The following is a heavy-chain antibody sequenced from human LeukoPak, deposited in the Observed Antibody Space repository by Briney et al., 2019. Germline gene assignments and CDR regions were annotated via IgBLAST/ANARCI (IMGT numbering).Heavy chain of an antibody. J-gene: IGHJ4*02. V-gene: IGHV3-30*02. CDR2: IRYDGSNK. Sequence: QSGGSLRLSCAASGFTFSSYGMHWVRQAPGKGLEWVAFIRYDGSNKYYADSVKGRFTISRDNSKNTLYLQMNSLRAEDTAVYYCAREFYEWLGPFDYWGQGTLVTVSS. CDR1: GFTFSSYG. D-gene: IGHD6-19*01. CDR3: AREFYEWLGPFDY.